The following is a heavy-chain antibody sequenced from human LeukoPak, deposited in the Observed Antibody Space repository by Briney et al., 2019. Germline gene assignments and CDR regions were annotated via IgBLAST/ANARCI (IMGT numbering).Heavy chain of an antibody. CDR3: ARLKNRLYYYDSSGLRYFDY. Sequence: RTSETLSLTCAVYGGSFGGYYWSWIRQPPGKGLEWIGEINHSGSTNYNPSLKSRVTISVDTSKNQFSLKLSSVTAADTAVYYCARLKNRLYYYDSSGLRYFDYWGQGTLVTVSS. V-gene: IGHV4-34*01. D-gene: IGHD3-22*01. CDR1: GGSFGGYY. J-gene: IGHJ4*02. CDR2: INHSGST.